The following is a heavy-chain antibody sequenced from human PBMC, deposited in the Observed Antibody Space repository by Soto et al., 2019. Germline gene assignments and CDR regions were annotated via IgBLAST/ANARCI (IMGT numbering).Heavy chain of an antibody. D-gene: IGHD6-19*01. CDR2: INAGNGNT. J-gene: IGHJ4*02. V-gene: IGHV1-3*01. CDR3: AKDRNSNIAVAGLFDS. CDR1: GNTFTSYA. Sequence: QVQLVQSGAEVKKPGASVKVSCKASGNTFTSYAVHWVRQATGQRLEWMGRINAGNGNTKYSQKFQARVTITRETSASTVYMEVSSLISEVTAVYYCAKDRNSNIAVAGLFDSWGQGALVTVSS.